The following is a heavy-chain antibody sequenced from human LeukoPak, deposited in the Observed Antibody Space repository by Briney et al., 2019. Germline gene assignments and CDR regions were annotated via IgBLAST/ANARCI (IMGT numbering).Heavy chain of an antibody. CDR3: ARVAAGIGFFQH. D-gene: IGHD6-13*01. CDR1: GYSISSGYY. CDR2: IHHSGST. Sequence: NSSETLSLTCIVSGYSISSGYYWGWIRQPPGKGLEWIGNIHHSGSTYYNPSLKSRVTISIDTSKNQLSLKLSSVTAADTAVYYCARVAAGIGFFQHWGQGTLVTVSS. V-gene: IGHV4-38-2*02. J-gene: IGHJ1*01.